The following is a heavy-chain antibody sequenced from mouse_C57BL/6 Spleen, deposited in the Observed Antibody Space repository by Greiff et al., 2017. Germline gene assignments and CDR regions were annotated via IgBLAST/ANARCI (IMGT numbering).Heavy chain of an antibody. J-gene: IGHJ4*01. V-gene: IGHV1-62-2*01. D-gene: IGHD2-5*01. CDR1: GYTFTEYT. CDR3: ARHEAEDYSNYVEGDYAMDY. CDR2: FYPGSGSI. Sequence: QVQLQQSGAELVKPGASVKLSCKASGYTFTEYTIHWVKQRSGQGLEWIGWFYPGSGSIKYNEKFKDKATLTADKSSSTVYMELSRMTSEDSAVYFCARHEAEDYSNYVEGDYAMDYWGQGTSVTVSS.